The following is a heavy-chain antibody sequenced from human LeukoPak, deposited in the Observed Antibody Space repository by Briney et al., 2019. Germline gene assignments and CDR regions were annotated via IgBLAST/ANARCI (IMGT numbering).Heavy chain of an antibody. CDR1: GYSISSGYY. Sequence: PSETLSLTCTVSGYSISSGYYWGWIRQPPGKGLEWIGSIYHSGSTYYNPSLKSRVTISVDTSKNQFSLKLSSVTAADTAVYYCARGRGLVYGDFGYWGQGTLVTVSS. CDR3: ARGRGLVYGDFGY. J-gene: IGHJ4*02. V-gene: IGHV4-38-2*02. CDR2: IYHSGST. D-gene: IGHD4-17*01.